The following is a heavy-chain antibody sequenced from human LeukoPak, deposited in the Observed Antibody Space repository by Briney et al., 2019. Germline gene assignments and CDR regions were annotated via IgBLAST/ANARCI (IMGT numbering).Heavy chain of an antibody. V-gene: IGHV3-30*02. CDR3: AKDPGAHDKHFDH. J-gene: IGHJ4*02. CDR2: IRYDGSNK. CDR1: GFTFSSFA. Sequence: HTGGSLRLSCAAPGFTFSSFAMHWVRQAPGKGLEWVAYIRYDGSNKSYADSVKGRFTISRDSSKNTLYLQMNSLRAEDTAVYYCAKDPGAHDKHFDHWGQGTLVTVSS. D-gene: IGHD3-10*01.